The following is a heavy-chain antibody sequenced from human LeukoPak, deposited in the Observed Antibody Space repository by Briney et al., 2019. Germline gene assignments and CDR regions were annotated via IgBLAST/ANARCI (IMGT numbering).Heavy chain of an antibody. CDR1: GFTFSKYW. D-gene: IGHD6-19*01. CDR2: INTDGTVT. V-gene: IGHV3-74*01. CDR3: ATKQWLAPPPDS. Sequence: GGSLRLSCAASGFTFSKYWMLWVRQAPGKGLESVSGINTDGTVTTYASSVKGPFTVSRDNADNTMCLQMNSARDQDTAVYYCATKQWLAPPPDSWGQGTPVTVSS. J-gene: IGHJ4*02.